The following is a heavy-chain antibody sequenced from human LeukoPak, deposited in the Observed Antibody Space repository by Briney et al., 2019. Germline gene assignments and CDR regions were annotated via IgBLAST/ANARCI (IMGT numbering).Heavy chain of an antibody. CDR1: GFTFSSYE. CDR2: ISSSGSTI. V-gene: IGHV3-48*03. J-gene: IGHJ4*02. CDR3: ARESVRRISMRSKGFFDY. D-gene: IGHD3-22*01. Sequence: GGSLRLSCAASGFTFSSYEMNWVRQAPGKGLEWVSYISSSGSTIHYADSVKGRFTISRDNAKNSLYLQMNSLRAEDTAVYCCARESVRRISMRSKGFFDYWGRGTRVTVSS.